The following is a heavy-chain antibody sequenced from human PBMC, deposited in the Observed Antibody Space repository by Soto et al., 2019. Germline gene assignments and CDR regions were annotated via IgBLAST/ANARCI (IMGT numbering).Heavy chain of an antibody. CDR3: ARARLSYYGTYYFDY. CDR2: INSDGSST. CDR1: GFTFSSYG. Sequence: XGSLRLSCAASGFTFSSYGMHWVRQAPGKGLVWVSRINSDGSSTSYADSVKGRFTISRDNAKNTLYLQMNSLRAEDTAVYYCARARLSYYGTYYFDYRGQGTLVTVSS. V-gene: IGHV3-74*01. J-gene: IGHJ4*02. D-gene: IGHD1-26*01.